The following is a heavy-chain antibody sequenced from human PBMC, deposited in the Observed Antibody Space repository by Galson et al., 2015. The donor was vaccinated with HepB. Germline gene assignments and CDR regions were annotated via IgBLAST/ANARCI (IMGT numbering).Heavy chain of an antibody. V-gene: IGHV1-2*04. Sequence: SVKVSCKASGYTFTGYYMHWVRQAPGQGLEWMGWINPNSGGTNYAQKFQGWVTMTRDTSISTAYMELSRLRSDDTAVYYCAINDYSNYYYGMDVWGQGTTVTVSS. CDR1: GYTFTGYY. CDR3: AINDYSNYYYGMDV. D-gene: IGHD4-11*01. J-gene: IGHJ6*02. CDR2: INPNSGGT.